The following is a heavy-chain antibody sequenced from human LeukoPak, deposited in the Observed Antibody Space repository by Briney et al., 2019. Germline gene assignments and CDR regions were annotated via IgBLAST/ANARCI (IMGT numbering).Heavy chain of an antibody. J-gene: IGHJ4*02. V-gene: IGHV3-23*01. CDR1: GFTFTNAW. CDR3: AKGGYSYGPFDY. CDR2: ISGSGGST. D-gene: IGHD5-18*01. Sequence: GGSLRLSCAASGFTFTNAWMSWVRQAPGKGLEWVSAISGSGGSTYYADSVKGRLTISRDNSKNTLYLQMNSLRAEDTAVYYCAKGGYSYGPFDYWGQGTLVTVSS.